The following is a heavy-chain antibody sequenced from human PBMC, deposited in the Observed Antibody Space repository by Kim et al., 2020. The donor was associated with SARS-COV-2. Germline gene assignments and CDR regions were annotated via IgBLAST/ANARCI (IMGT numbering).Heavy chain of an antibody. D-gene: IGHD2-2*01. CDR2: IWYDGSNK. J-gene: IGHJ4*02. Sequence: GGSLRLSCAASGFTFSSYGMHWVRQAPGKGLEWVAVIWYDGSNKYYADSVKGRFTISRDNSKNTLYLQMNSLRAEDTAVYYCASKGPAAIGFYWGQGTLVTVSS. V-gene: IGHV3-33*08. CDR1: GFTFSSYG. CDR3: ASKGPAAIGFY.